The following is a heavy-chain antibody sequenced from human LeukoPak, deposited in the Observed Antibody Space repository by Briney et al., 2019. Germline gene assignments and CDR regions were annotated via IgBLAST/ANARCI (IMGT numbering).Heavy chain of an antibody. CDR3: AREEAAAPPVY. V-gene: IGHV4-30-2*01. CDR1: GGSISSGGYY. Sequence: SETLSLTCTVSGGSISSGGYYWSWIRQPPGKGLEWIGYIYHSGSTYYNPSLKSRVTISVDRSKNQFSLKLSSVTAADTAVYYCAREEAAAPPVYWGQGTLVTVSS. J-gene: IGHJ4*02. D-gene: IGHD6-13*01. CDR2: IYHSGST.